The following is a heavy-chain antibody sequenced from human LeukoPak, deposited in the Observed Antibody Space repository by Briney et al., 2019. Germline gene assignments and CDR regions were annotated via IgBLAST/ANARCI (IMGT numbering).Heavy chain of an antibody. CDR2: ISAYNGNT. CDR1: GYTFTSYG. D-gene: IGHD3-22*01. J-gene: IGHJ4*02. Sequence: ASVKVSCKASGYTFTSYGISWVRQAPGQGLEWMGWISAYNGNTNYAQKLQGRVTMTTDTSTSTAYMELRSLRSDDTAVYYCARVPNTMIVVVHRPPDYWGQGTLVTVSS. V-gene: IGHV1-18*01. CDR3: ARVPNTMIVVVHRPPDY.